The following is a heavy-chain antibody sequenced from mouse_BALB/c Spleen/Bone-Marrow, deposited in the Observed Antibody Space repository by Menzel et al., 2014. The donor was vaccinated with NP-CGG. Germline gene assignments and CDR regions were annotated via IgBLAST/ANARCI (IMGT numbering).Heavy chain of an antibody. D-gene: IGHD4-1*01. CDR2: IRAGGST. CDR1: GFSLTSYG. J-gene: IGHJ2*02. CDR3: ARAGCDY. V-gene: IGHV2-9*02. Sequence: VKLMESGPRLLAPSQSLSITCTVSGFSLTSYGVHWVCQPPGKGLEWLGGIRAGGSTNYNSALMSRLSISKDNSKSQVFLKMNSPQTDDTAMYYCARAGCDYWGQGTSLTVPS.